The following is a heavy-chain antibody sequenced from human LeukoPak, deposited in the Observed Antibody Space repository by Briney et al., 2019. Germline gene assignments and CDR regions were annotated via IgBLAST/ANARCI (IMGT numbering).Heavy chain of an antibody. CDR3: AELGITMIGGV. J-gene: IGHJ6*04. D-gene: IGHD3-10*02. V-gene: IGHV3-23*01. CDR1: EFSVGSNY. Sequence: GGSLRLSCAASEFSVGSNYMTWVRQAPGKGLEWVSAISGSGGSTYYADSVKGRFTISRDNAKNSLYLQMNSLRAEDTAVYYCAELGITMIGGVWGKGTTVTISS. CDR2: ISGSGGST.